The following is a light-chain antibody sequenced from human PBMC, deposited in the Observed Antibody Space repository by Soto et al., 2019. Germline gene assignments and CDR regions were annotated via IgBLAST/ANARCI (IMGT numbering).Light chain of an antibody. V-gene: IGLV2-23*02. Sequence: QSVLTQPASVSGSPGQSITISCTGTSNDIGSYNLVSWYQQHPGKAPKLMIYEVTKRPSGVSNRFSASKSANTASLTISGLQAEDEADYYCCSYAGSTTVLFGGGTKLTVL. J-gene: IGLJ2*01. CDR2: EVT. CDR3: CSYAGSTTVL. CDR1: SNDIGSYNL.